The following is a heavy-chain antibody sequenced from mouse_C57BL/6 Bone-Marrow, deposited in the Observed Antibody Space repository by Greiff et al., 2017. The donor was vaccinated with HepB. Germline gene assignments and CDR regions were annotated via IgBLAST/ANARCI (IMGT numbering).Heavy chain of an antibody. CDR2: ISSGSSTI. CDR3: AITGIWYFEV. V-gene: IGHV5-17*01. D-gene: IGHD4-1*01. Sequence: EVQGVESGGGLVKPGGSLKLFCAAPGFTFSDNGMHWVRQAPEKGLVWVAYISSGSSTIYYAGTMKGRFTISRDNAKKTLFLQMTSLRTEDTAMYYYAITGIWYFEVWGTGATVTVSS. CDR1: GFTFSDNG. J-gene: IGHJ1*03.